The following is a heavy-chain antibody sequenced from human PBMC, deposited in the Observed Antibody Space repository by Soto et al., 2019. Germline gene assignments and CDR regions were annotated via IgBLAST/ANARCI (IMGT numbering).Heavy chain of an antibody. CDR1: GFSIYNTRVG. V-gene: IGHV2-26*01. CDR2: IFSDETK. D-gene: IGHD3-9*01. Sequence: QVTLKESGPVLVKPTETLTLTCTVSGFSIYNTRVGVTWIRQPPGKALEWLAHIFSDETKSYNTSLKSRLTISKNTSKRPVVLTMTNMDPVDTATYYCARIGPDSYDILTGHSINFDYWGQGTLVTVPS. CDR3: ARIGPDSYDILTGHSINFDY. J-gene: IGHJ4*02.